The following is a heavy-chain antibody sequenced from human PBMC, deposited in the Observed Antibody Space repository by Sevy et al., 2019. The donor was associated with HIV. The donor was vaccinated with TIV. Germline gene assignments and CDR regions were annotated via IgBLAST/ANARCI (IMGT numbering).Heavy chain of an antibody. D-gene: IGHD2-2*01. V-gene: IGHV1-46*01. CDR2: INPSGGST. J-gene: IGHJ4*02. Sequence: ASVKVSCKASGYTFTSYYMHWVRQAPGQGLEWMGIINPSGGSTSYAQKFQGRVTMTRDTSTSTVYMELSSLRPEDTAVYYCARDLGYCSSTSCYFYFDYWGQGTLVTVSS. CDR3: ARDLGYCSSTSCYFYFDY. CDR1: GYTFTSYY.